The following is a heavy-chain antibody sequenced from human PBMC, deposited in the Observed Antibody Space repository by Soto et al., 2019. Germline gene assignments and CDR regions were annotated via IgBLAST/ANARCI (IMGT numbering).Heavy chain of an antibody. CDR1: GFTFSDYA. D-gene: IGHD1-1*01. CDR2: ISSGGGSP. V-gene: IGHV3-23*01. Sequence: GGSLSLSCAASGFTFSDYAMSWVRQAPGKGLEWVSGISSGGGSPYNADSVKGRFTISRDNSKNTLYLQMNSLRAEDTAVYYCVKGNGRIVPRHFDYWGQGTLVTVSS. CDR3: VKGNGRIVPRHFDY. J-gene: IGHJ4*02.